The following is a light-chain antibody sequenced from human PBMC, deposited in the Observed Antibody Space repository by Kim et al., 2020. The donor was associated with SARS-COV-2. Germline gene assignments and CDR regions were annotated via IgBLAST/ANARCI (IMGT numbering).Light chain of an antibody. CDR3: STWYTSLSSVV. J-gene: IGLJ2*01. Sequence: QTATLPCTGNSNNVGDQGAAWLQQHQRDHPTLLIYRNSNRRSGISDRCSASRSEDTASLPITGLQPEDEADYYCSTWYTSLSSVVFGGGTQLTVL. CDR2: RNS. V-gene: IGLV10-54*01. CDR1: SNNVGDQG.